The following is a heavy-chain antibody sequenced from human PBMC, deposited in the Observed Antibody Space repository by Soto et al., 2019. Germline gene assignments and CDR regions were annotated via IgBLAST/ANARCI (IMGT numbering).Heavy chain of an antibody. Sequence: GGSLRLSCAASGFTFSDYYMTWIRQAPGKALEWLSYISGSGTYTNYADSVKGRLTISRDNAKNSLYLQITSLSAEDTAVYYCARDKGTDGSYYPFFDYWGQGTLVTVSS. CDR1: GFTFSDYY. V-gene: IGHV3-11*06. CDR2: ISGSGTYT. CDR3: ARDKGTDGSYYPFFDY. D-gene: IGHD1-26*01. J-gene: IGHJ4*02.